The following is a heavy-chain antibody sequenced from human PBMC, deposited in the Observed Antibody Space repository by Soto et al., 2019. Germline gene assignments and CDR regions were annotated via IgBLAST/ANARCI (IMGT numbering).Heavy chain of an antibody. D-gene: IGHD2-2*01. CDR2: INPNSGGT. CDR3: ASRQKYQFDT. J-gene: IGHJ4*02. Sequence: WGSVKVSCKASGYTFTAYSMHWVRQAPGQGLEWMGWINPNSGGTTYAQKFQGRVTMTRDTAISTVYMEGSRLRPDDTAVYYFASRQKYQFDTWGQGTLVTVSS. CDR1: GYTFTAYS. V-gene: IGHV1-2*02.